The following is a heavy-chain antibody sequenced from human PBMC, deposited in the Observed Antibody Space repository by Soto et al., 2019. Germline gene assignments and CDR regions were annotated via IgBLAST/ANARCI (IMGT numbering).Heavy chain of an antibody. V-gene: IGHV1-2*02. D-gene: IGHD6-19*01. CDR1: GYTFTGYY. Sequence: AAVKVSCKASGYTFTGYYMHWVRQAPGQGLEWMGWINPNSGGTNYAQKFQGRVTMTRDTSISTAYMELSRLRSDDTAVYYCARVGIAVAGVFGYWGQGTLVTVSS. CDR2: INPNSGGT. CDR3: ARVGIAVAGVFGY. J-gene: IGHJ4*02.